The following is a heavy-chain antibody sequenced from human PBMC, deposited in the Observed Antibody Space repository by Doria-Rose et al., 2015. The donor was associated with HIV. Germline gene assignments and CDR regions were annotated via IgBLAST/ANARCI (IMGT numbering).Heavy chain of an antibody. J-gene: IGHJ4*02. CDR1: GFSLSTSGVG. Sequence: SGPTLVKPTQTLTLTCTFSGFSLSTSGVGVGWVRQPPGKALEWLVFIYWDDDKRYRTSLKSRLTITRDTSKNEVVLTMTNMDPVDTATYYCAHRRSGNYFDYWGQGTLVTVSS. V-gene: IGHV2-5*02. CDR2: IYWDDDK. CDR3: AHRRSGNYFDY.